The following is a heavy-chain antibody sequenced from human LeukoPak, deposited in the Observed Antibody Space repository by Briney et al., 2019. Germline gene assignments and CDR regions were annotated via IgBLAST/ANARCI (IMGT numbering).Heavy chain of an antibody. Sequence: GGSLRLSCAASGFMFSDEYMSWIRQAPGKGLEWVSYISNSGDFIAYADSVKGRFTISRDNSKNTLYLQMNSLRAEDTAVYYCAREGPGIVGASMDVWGQGTTVTVSS. J-gene: IGHJ6*02. CDR1: GFMFSDEY. V-gene: IGHV3-11*01. CDR2: ISNSGDFI. D-gene: IGHD1-26*01. CDR3: AREGPGIVGASMDV.